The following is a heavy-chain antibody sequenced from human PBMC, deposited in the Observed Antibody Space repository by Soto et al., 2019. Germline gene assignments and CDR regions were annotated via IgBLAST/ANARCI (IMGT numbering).Heavy chain of an antibody. CDR3: ARDQLLPYYYYGMDV. V-gene: IGHV1-3*01. Sequence: GASVKVSCKASGYTFTSYAMHWVRQAPGQRLEWMGWINAGNGNTKYSQKFQGRVTITRDTSASTAYMELSSLRSEDTAVYYCARDQLLPYYYYGMDVWGQGTTVTVSS. CDR1: GYTFTSYA. J-gene: IGHJ6*02. CDR2: INAGNGNT. D-gene: IGHD2-2*01.